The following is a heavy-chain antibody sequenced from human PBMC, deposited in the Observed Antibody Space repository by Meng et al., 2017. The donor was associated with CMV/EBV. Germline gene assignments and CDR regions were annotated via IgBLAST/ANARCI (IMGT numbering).Heavy chain of an antibody. D-gene: IGHD2-2*01. V-gene: IGHV3-11*01. J-gene: IGHJ4*02. Sequence: FTFSDYYMSWLRQAPGKGLEWVSYISSSGSTIHYADSVKGRFTISRDNAKNSLYLQMNSLRAEDTAVYYCARAERTSSARVPENFDYWGQGTLVTVSS. CDR3: ARAERTSSARVPENFDY. CDR1: FTFSDYY. CDR2: ISSSGSTI.